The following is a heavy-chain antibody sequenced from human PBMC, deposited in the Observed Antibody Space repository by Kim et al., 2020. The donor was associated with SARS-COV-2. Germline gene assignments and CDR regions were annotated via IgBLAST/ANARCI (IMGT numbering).Heavy chain of an antibody. J-gene: IGHJ6*02. V-gene: IGHV4-39*01. D-gene: IGHD1-26*01. CDR2: IYYSGST. CDR3: ARQSRELLVYYYGMDV. CDR1: GGSISSSSYY. Sequence: SETLSLTCTVSGGSISSSSYYWGWIRQPPGKGLEWIGSIYYSGSTYYNPSLKSRVTISVDTSKNQFSLKLSSVTAADTAVYYCARQSRELLVYYYGMDVWGQGTTVTVSS.